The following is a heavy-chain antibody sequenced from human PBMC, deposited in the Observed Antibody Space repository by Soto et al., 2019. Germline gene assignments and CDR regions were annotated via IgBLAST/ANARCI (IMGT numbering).Heavy chain of an antibody. Sequence: XSVKVSCKASGYTFSNYDINWVRQATGQGLEWMGWLNPNTDKTGSAQKFQGRVTMTRNTSISTAYLELSGLRSDDTAVYYCARGIKGLPPSAFDIWGQGARVTVS. CDR1: GYTFSNYD. CDR3: ARGIKGLPPSAFDI. J-gene: IGHJ3*02. D-gene: IGHD5-12*01. V-gene: IGHV1-8*01. CDR2: LNPNTDKT.